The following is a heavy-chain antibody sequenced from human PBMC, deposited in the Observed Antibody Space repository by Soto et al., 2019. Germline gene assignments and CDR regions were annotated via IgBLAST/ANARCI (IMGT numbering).Heavy chain of an antibody. D-gene: IGHD1-1*01. V-gene: IGHV4-30-4*01. CDR1: GDSISSGDYY. CDR2: IYYSGNT. Sequence: SETLSLTCTVSGDSISSGDYYWSWIRQPPGKGLEWIGCIYYSGNTYYNPSLKRRFSISVDTSKNQFSLQLSSVTVADTALYFCARHDNMTLGSQYLDSWGPGTLVTVSS. CDR3: ARHDNMTLGSQYLDS. J-gene: IGHJ4*02.